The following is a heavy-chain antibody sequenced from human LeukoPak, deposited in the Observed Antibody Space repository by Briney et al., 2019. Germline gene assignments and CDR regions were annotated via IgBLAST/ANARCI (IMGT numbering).Heavy chain of an antibody. D-gene: IGHD2-8*01. V-gene: IGHV3-21*01. J-gene: IGHJ4*02. CDR1: GFTFSSYS. CDR3: ARTTLDCKKNAVCYDY. Sequence: GGSLRLSCAASGFTFSSYSFNWVRQAPGKGLEWVSSISTSSTYIFYADSVKGRFTISRDNAKNSLDLQMNSLRAEDTAVYYCARTTLDCKKNAVCYDYWGQGTLVTVSS. CDR2: ISTSSTYI.